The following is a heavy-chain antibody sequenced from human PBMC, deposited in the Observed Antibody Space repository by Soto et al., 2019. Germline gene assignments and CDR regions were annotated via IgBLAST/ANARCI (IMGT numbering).Heavy chain of an antibody. J-gene: IGHJ4*02. CDR1: GFTFSSYA. CDR2: ISYDGSNK. Sequence: GGSLRLSCAASGFTFSSYAMHWVRQAPGKGLEWVAVISYDGSNKYYADSVKGRFTISRDNSKNTLYLQMNSLRAEDTAVYYCARDGFVSGDSSGYYFDYWGQGTLVTVSS. V-gene: IGHV3-30-3*01. CDR3: ARDGFVSGDSSGYYFDY. D-gene: IGHD3-22*01.